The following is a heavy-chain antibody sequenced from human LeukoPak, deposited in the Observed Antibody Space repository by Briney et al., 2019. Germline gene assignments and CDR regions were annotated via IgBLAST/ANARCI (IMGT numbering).Heavy chain of an antibody. CDR1: GFTFSNAW. Sequence: GGSLTVSCAASGFTFSNAWMTWVRQAPGKGPEWVGRIKSKTDGGTTDYAAPVKGRFTISRDDSKNTLYLQMNSLKTEDTAVYYRATGREGNSDDYKYSQHWGEGTLASVSS. V-gene: IGHV3-15*01. J-gene: IGHJ1*01. CDR3: ATGREGNSDDYKYSQH. CDR2: IKSKTDGGTT. D-gene: IGHD5-12*01.